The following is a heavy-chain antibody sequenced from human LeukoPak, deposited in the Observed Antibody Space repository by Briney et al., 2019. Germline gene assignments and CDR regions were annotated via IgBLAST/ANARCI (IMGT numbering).Heavy chain of an antibody. CDR2: ISASGRST. CDR3: ARVLHKRNYDSSDYYGS. Sequence: PGGSLRLSCAASGFTFSSYGMSWVRQAPGKGLEWVSAISASGRSTYYADSVKGRFTISRDNSKNTVYLQLNSLRAEDTAVYYCARVLHKRNYDSSDYYGSWGQGTLVTVSS. J-gene: IGHJ5*02. D-gene: IGHD3-22*01. V-gene: IGHV3-23*01. CDR1: GFTFSSYG.